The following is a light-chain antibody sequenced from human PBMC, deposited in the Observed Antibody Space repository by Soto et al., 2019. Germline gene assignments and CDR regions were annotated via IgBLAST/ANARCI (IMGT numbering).Light chain of an antibody. V-gene: IGKV3-11*01. CDR2: GAF. CDR3: QQRSTWPT. J-gene: IGKJ5*01. CDR1: QSVSSN. Sequence: EIVLTQSPATLSLSPGERATLSCRASQSVSSNLAWYQQKPGQAPSLLIYGAFTRATGIPARFSGTGSGTEFTLTISSLEPEDFALYYCQQRSTWPTFGQGTRLEIK.